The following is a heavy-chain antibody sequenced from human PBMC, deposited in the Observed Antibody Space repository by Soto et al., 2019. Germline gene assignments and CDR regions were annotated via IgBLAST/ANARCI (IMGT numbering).Heavy chain of an antibody. V-gene: IGHV4-59*01. J-gene: IGHJ2*01. CDR2: ISNSGNI. CDR1: GASISSYY. CDR3: ARARCSGSTCCSGPQNWYFDL. Sequence: QVELQESGPGLVKPSETLSLTCTVSGASISSYYWGWIRQPPGKGLEWIGYISNSGNIYYNPSLRSRVTISPDTSKNQLSLKLTSVSGADTAVYYCARARCSGSTCCSGPQNWYFDLWGRGTLLTVSS. D-gene: IGHD2-15*01.